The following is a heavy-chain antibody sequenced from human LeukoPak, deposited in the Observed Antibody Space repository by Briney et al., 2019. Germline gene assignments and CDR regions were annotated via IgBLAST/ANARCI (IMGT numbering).Heavy chain of an antibody. J-gene: IGHJ4*02. CDR2: INHSGST. V-gene: IGHV4-34*01. CDR3: ARARPYLPDYYDSSGYYNY. D-gene: IGHD3-22*01. Sequence: SETLSLTCAVYGGSFSGYYWSWIRQPPGKGLEWIGEINHSGSTNYNPSLKSRVTISVDMSKNQFSLKLSSVTAADTAVYYCARARPYLPDYYDSSGYYNYWGQGTLVTVSS. CDR1: GGSFSGYY.